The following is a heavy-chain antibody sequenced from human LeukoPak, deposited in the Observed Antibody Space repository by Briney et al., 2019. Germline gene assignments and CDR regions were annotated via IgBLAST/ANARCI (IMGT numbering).Heavy chain of an antibody. V-gene: IGHV4-39*01. CDR3: ARGGITMVRGEMDYYFDY. D-gene: IGHD3-10*01. CDR2: IYYTGNT. J-gene: IGHJ4*02. Sequence: SETLSLTCTVSGVSISSSNSYWGWIRQPPGKGLEWIGSIYYTGNTYYNPSLRSRVTISVDTSKNQFSLKLSSVTAADTAVYYCARGGITMVRGEMDYYFDYWGQGTLVTVSS. CDR1: GVSISSSNSY.